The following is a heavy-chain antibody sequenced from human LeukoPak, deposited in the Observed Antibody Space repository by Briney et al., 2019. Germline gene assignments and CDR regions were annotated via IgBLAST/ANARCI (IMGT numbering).Heavy chain of an antibody. D-gene: IGHD1-14*01. CDR3: ARRHGDHYNRYGMAV. Sequence: GGSLRLSCAASGFTFSSYTMHWVRQAPGEGLEWVAVISFDGSAKYYADSVKGRFTISRDNSKNMLYLQMNSLRAEDAAVYYCARRHGDHYNRYGMAVWGQGTTVTVSS. CDR2: ISFDGSAK. J-gene: IGHJ6*02. V-gene: IGHV3-30-3*01. CDR1: GFTFSSYT.